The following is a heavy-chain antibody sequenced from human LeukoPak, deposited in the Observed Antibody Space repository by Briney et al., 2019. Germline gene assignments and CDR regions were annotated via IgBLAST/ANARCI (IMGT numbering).Heavy chain of an antibody. CDR1: GGSISSSSCY. CDR3: ARRWYCSSTSCYSNWYFDL. Sequence: SETLSLTCTVSGGSISSSSCYWGWIRQPPGKGLEWIGSIYYSGSTYYNPSLKSRVNISVDKSKNQFYLKLRDVTAADTAVYYCARRWYCSSTSCYSNWYFDLWGRGTLVTVSS. D-gene: IGHD2-2*01. CDR2: IYYSGST. J-gene: IGHJ2*01. V-gene: IGHV4-39*01.